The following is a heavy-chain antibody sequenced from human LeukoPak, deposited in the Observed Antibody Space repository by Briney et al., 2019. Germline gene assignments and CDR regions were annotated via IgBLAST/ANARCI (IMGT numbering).Heavy chain of an antibody. CDR2: ISYDGKNI. D-gene: IGHD5-12*01. CDR3: AKTYSRESGYDFFFHY. Sequence: PGRSLRLSCAASGFSFSSYGFHWVRQAPGKGLEWVSAISYDGKNIHYADSVKGRFTISRDNSRNTVYLQMNSLRVEDTAAYYCAKTYSRESGYDFFFHYWGQGTRVTVSS. V-gene: IGHV3-33*06. J-gene: IGHJ4*02. CDR1: GFSFSSYG.